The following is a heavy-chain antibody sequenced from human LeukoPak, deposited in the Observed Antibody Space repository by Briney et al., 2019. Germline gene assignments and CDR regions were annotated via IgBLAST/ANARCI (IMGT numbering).Heavy chain of an antibody. V-gene: IGHV4-59*08. J-gene: IGHJ2*01. CDR1: GGSVSNYY. D-gene: IGHD5-12*01. CDR2: IYYSGRT. Sequence: PSETLSLTCTVSGGSVSNYYWSWIRQSPGKGLEWIAYIYYSGRTNYNPSLKSRVTISVDTIENQFSLKLSSVTAADTALYFCARQASWLPYFDLWGRGTLVSVSS. CDR3: ARQASWLPYFDL.